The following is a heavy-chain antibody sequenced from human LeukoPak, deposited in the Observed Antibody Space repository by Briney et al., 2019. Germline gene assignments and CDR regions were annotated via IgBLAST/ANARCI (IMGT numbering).Heavy chain of an antibody. J-gene: IGHJ5*02. CDR3: ARLAPPNWFDP. CDR2: IYYSGST. V-gene: IGHV4-39*01. Sequence: KPSETLSLTCTVSGGSISSSSYYWGWIRQPPGKGLEWIGSIYYSGSTYYNPSLKSRVTISVDTSKNQFSLKLSSVTAADTAVYYCARLAPPNWFDPWGQGTLVTVSS. CDR1: GGSISSSSYY.